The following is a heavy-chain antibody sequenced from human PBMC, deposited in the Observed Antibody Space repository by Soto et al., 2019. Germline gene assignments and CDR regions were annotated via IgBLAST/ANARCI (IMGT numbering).Heavy chain of an antibody. D-gene: IGHD2-21*02. V-gene: IGHV3-15*07. J-gene: IGHJ4*01. CDR1: GFTFTNAW. CDR2: IKSNAAGGTT. CDR3: TTHGGGLTHLVVTGVDY. Sequence: EVQLVESGGGLVKPGESLRLSCAGSGFTFTNAWMNWVRQAPGKGLEWVGRIKSNAAGGTTEYAAPVKGRFTISRDDSTYTAYLQMNDLKVDDTAIYYCTTHGGGLTHLVVTGVDYWAHGSLVTVSP.